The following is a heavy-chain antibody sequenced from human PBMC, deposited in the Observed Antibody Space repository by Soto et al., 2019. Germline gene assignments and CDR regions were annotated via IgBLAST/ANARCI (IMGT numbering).Heavy chain of an antibody. CDR1: GFTFSSYW. D-gene: IGHD1-26*01. CDR2: INSDGSST. CDR3: ARDSVGAPHRGEYGMDV. V-gene: IGHV3-74*01. Sequence: EVQLVESGGGLVQPGGSLRLSCAVSGFTFSSYWMHWGRRAPGKGLVWVSRINSDGSSTSYADSVKGRFTISRDNAKNTLYLQMNSLSAEDTAVYYSARDSVGAPHRGEYGMDVWGQGTTVTVSS. J-gene: IGHJ6*02.